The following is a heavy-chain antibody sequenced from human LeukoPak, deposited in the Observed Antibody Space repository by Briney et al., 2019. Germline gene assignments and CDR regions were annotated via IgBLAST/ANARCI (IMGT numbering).Heavy chain of an antibody. CDR3: TSGSATGTGSGY. CDR1: GFTFGAYV. V-gene: IGHV3-49*04. D-gene: IGHD6-13*01. J-gene: IGHJ4*02. CDR2: NRSKAYGGTT. Sequence: QTVGSLRLSCTASGFTFGAYVMSWVRQAPGKGLGWVGFNRSKAYGGTTEYTASVKGRFHISRDDSKTIAHLQMNSLKSEYTAVYYRTSGSATGTGSGYWGQGTLVTVSS.